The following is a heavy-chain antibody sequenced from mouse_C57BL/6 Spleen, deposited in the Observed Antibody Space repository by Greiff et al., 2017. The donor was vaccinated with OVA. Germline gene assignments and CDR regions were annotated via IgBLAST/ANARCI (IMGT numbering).Heavy chain of an antibody. V-gene: IGHV5-17*01. Sequence: EVKVVESGGGLVKPGGSLKLSCAASGFTFSDYGMHWVRQAPEKGLEWVAYISSGSSTIYYADTVKGRFTISRDNAKNTLFLQMTSLRSEDTAMYYCARDWASYWGQGTLVTVSA. CDR1: GFTFSDYG. CDR2: ISSGSSTI. CDR3: ARDWASY. J-gene: IGHJ3*01. D-gene: IGHD4-1*01.